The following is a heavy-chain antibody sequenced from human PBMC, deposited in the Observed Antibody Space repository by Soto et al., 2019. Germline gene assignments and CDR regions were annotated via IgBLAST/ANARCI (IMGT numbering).Heavy chain of an antibody. Sequence: EVQLVESGGGLVKPGGSLRLSCAASGFTFSSYSMTWVGQAPGKGLEWVSSISSSSSYIYYADSVKGRFTISRDNAKNSLYLQMNSLRAEDTAVYYCARDWGYYYYYGMDVWGQGTTVTVSS. CDR1: GFTFSSYS. V-gene: IGHV3-21*01. J-gene: IGHJ6*02. CDR2: ISSSSSYI. D-gene: IGHD3-16*01. CDR3: ARDWGYYYYYGMDV.